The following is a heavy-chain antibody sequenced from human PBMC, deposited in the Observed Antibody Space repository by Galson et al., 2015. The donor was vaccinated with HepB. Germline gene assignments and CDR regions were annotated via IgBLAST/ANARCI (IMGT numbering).Heavy chain of an antibody. J-gene: IGHJ4*02. Sequence: ETLSLTCTVSGGSISGFHWSWIRRPPGTGLEWIGYVYYSGSTNYNPSLKSRVTISVDTSKNQFSLKLRSVTAADTAVYYCARDRRNYGDYGNSMELDYWGQGTLVTVSS. CDR2: VYYSGST. D-gene: IGHD4-17*01. CDR3: ARDRRNYGDYGNSMELDY. CDR1: GGSISGFH. V-gene: IGHV4-59*01.